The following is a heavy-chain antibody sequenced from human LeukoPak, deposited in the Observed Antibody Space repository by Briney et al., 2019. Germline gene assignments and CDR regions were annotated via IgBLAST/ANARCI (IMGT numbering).Heavy chain of an antibody. Sequence: SETLSLTYTVSGGSISSYYWSWIRQPPGKGLEWIGYIYYSGSTNYNPSLKSRVTISVDTSKNQFSLKLSSVTAADTAVYYCARHNSGWSYYFDYWGQGTLVTVSS. CDR1: GGSISSYY. J-gene: IGHJ4*02. D-gene: IGHD6-19*01. CDR2: IYYSGST. CDR3: ARHNSGWSYYFDY. V-gene: IGHV4-59*08.